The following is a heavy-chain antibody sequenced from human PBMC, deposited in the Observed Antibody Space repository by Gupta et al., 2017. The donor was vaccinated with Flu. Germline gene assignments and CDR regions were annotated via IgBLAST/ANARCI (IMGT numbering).Heavy chain of an antibody. V-gene: IGHV3-21*01. CDR3: AGEVLAGPTAYDY. CDR2: ISGSGGYI. D-gene: IGHD4-17*01. J-gene: IGHJ4*02. Sequence: LEWVSSISGSGGYIYYADSVKGRFTISRDNAKNSLYLQMNSLRAEDTAVYYCAGEVLAGPTAYDYWGQGTLVTVSS.